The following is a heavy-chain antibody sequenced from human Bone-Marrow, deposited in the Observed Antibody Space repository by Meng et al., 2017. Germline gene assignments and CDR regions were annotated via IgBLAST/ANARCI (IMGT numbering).Heavy chain of an antibody. CDR2: IKQDGSEK. V-gene: IGHV3-7*04. D-gene: IGHD4-23*01. Sequence: GESLKISCAASGFTFSSYWMSWVRQAPGKGLEWVANIKQDGSEKYYVDSVKGRFTISRDNAKNSLYLQMNSLRAEDTAVYYCAGGADYGGNAVDYWGQGTLVTVSS. CDR3: AGGADYGGNAVDY. J-gene: IGHJ4*02. CDR1: GFTFSSYW.